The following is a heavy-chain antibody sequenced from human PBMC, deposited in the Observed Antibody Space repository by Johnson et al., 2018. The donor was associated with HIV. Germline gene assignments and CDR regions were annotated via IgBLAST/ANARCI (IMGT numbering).Heavy chain of an antibody. J-gene: IGHJ3*02. CDR1: GFTFSSYA. D-gene: IGHD6-19*01. V-gene: IGHV3-23*04. CDR2: ISGSGGST. CDR3: ARDLHSSGWSQYAFDI. Sequence: VQLVESGGGLVQPGGSLRLSCAASGFTFSSYAMSWVRQAPGKGLEWVSAISGSGGSTYYADSVKGRFTISRDNSKSTLYLQMNSLRAEDTAVYYCARDLHSSGWSQYAFDIWGQGTMVTVSS.